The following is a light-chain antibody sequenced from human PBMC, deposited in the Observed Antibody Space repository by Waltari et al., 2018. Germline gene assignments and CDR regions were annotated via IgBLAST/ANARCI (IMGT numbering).Light chain of an antibody. Sequence: DIQMTQSPSSLSESIGDRVTITCRASQNIGKYLNWYQHKPGKAPKRLIYAASSLLSGVPSRFSGSGSGTDFTFTISSLQPEDFATYYCQQSSSTPQSTFGQGTRLEIK. V-gene: IGKV1-39*01. CDR2: AAS. CDR3: QQSSSTPQST. J-gene: IGKJ5*01. CDR1: QNIGKY.